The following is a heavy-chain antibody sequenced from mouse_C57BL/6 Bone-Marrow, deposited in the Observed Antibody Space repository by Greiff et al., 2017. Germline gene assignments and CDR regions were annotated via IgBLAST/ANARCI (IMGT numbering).Heavy chain of an antibody. CDR2: IDPNSGGT. CDR3: SRSDYYGKGAWDFDY. Sequence: QVKLQQPGAEFVKPGASVQLSCKASGYTFPSYWMHWVKPWPGRGLAWIGRIDPNSGGTKYNETFESKVPLTVDHPSRTLYMQLSSLTSEDSAVYYCSRSDYYGKGAWDFDYWGQGTTLTVSS. D-gene: IGHD1-1*01. CDR1: GYTFPSYW. V-gene: IGHV1-72*01. J-gene: IGHJ2*01.